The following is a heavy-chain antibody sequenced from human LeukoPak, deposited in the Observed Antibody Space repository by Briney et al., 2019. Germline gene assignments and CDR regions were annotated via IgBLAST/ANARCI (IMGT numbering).Heavy chain of an antibody. Sequence: GSLRLSCAASGFTFSSYEMNWVRQAPGKGLEWIGYIYYSGNTNYNPSLKSRVSISVDTSKNQFSLKLTSVAAADTAVYYCARHSGDYSSAFDYWGQGTLVTVSS. CDR3: ARHSGDYSSAFDY. D-gene: IGHD1-26*01. J-gene: IGHJ4*02. CDR1: GFTFSSYE. CDR2: IYYSGNT. V-gene: IGHV4-59*01.